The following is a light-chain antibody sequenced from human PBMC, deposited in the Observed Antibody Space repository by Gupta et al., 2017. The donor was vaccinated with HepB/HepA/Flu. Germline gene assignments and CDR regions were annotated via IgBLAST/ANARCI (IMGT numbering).Light chain of an antibody. V-gene: IGKV4-1*01. Sequence: DIVMTQSPDALAVPLGEGDTINCKSSQNVSYKSKNYLAWYQQKPGQPPKLLIYWASTRESGVPDRFSGSGSGTDFSLTISSLQAEDLAVYYCQQYYSSPQTFGQGTKVEIK. CDR1: QNVSYKSKNY. CDR2: WAS. CDR3: QQYYSSPQT. J-gene: IGKJ1*01.